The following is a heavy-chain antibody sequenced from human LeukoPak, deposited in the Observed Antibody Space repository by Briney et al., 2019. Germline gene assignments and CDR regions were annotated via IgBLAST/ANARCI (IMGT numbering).Heavy chain of an antibody. J-gene: IGHJ4*02. V-gene: IGHV3-23*01. CDR3: AKVQYSDYDMNFDS. CDR2: IGGSDGNT. D-gene: IGHD5-12*01. Sequence: GGSLRLSCAASGFTFSSYAMSWARQAPGMGLEWVSAIGGSDGNTYYADSVKGRFTISRDNSKNSLYLQINSLRAGDTAVYYCAKVQYSDYDMNFDSWGQGTLVTVSS. CDR1: GFTFSSYA.